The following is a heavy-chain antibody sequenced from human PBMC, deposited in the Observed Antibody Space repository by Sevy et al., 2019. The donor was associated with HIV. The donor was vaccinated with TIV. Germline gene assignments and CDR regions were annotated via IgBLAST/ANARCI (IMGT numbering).Heavy chain of an antibody. J-gene: IGHJ6*02. CDR2: ISSSSSTI. Sequence: GGSLRLSCAASGFTFSSYSMNWVRQAPGKGLEWVSYISSSSSTIYYADSVKGRFTISRDNAKNSLYLQVNSLRDEDTAVYYWSRNPQGASYYYGMDVWGQGTTVTVSS. CDR1: GFTFSSYS. D-gene: IGHD1-26*01. V-gene: IGHV3-48*02. CDR3: SRNPQGASYYYGMDV.